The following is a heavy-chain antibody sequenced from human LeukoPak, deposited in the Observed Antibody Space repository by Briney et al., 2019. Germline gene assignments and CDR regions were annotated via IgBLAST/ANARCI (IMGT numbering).Heavy chain of an antibody. CDR1: GGTFSSYA. V-gene: IGHV1-69*05. CDR2: IIPIFGTA. Sequence: SVKVSCKASGGTFSSYAISWVRQAPGQGLEWMGGIIPIFGTANYAQKFQGRVTITTDESTSTAYMELSSLRSEDTAVYYCARGLVAPNYYYYMDVWGKGTPVTVSS. CDR3: ARGLVAPNYYYYMDV. D-gene: IGHD6-6*01. J-gene: IGHJ6*03.